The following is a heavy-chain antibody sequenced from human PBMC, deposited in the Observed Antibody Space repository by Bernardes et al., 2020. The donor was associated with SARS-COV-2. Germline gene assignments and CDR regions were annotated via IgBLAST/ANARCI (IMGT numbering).Heavy chain of an antibody. Sequence: GGSLRLSCAASGFTFSSYWMHWVRQAPGKGLVWVSRINSVGSSTSYADSVRGRFTISRDNAKNTLYLQMHSLRAEDTAMYYCARDRSSGWVDYWGQGTLVTVSS. J-gene: IGHJ4*02. CDR3: ARDRSSGWVDY. CDR2: INSVGSST. CDR1: GFTFSSYW. D-gene: IGHD6-19*01. V-gene: IGHV3-74*01.